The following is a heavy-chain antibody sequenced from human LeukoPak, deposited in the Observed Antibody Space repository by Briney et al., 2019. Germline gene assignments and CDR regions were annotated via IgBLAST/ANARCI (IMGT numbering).Heavy chain of an antibody. V-gene: IGHV4-4*07. Sequence: PSETLSLTCTVSGGSISNYHWSWIRQPAGKGLEWIGQIHTSGSTNYNPPLRSRVTMSIDTPENQLSLTITSVTAADTAVYYYARRDISSGWSFDYWGQGTLVTVSS. CDR1: GGSISNYH. J-gene: IGHJ4*02. CDR3: ARRDISSGWSFDY. D-gene: IGHD6-19*01. CDR2: IHTSGST.